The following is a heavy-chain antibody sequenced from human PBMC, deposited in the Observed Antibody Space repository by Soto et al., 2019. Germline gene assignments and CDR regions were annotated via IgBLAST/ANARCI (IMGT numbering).Heavy chain of an antibody. CDR3: ARDRIYYDSSGYHYYYYGMDV. CDR1: GGTFSSYA. Sequence: SVKVSCKASGGTFSSYAISWVRQAPGQGLEWMGGIIPIFGTANYAQKFQGRVTITADKSTSTAYMELSSLRSEDTAVYYCARDRIYYDSSGYHYYYYGMDVWGQGTTVTAP. J-gene: IGHJ6*02. V-gene: IGHV1-69*06. D-gene: IGHD3-22*01. CDR2: IIPIFGTA.